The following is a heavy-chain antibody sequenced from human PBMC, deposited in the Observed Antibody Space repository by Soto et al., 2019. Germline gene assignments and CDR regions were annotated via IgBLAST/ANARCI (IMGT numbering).Heavy chain of an antibody. V-gene: IGHV3-23*01. D-gene: IGHD6-6*01. CDR3: AKDPDPTIAASYDY. CDR2: ISGSGTST. CDR1: GFTFNNYA. J-gene: IGHJ4*02. Sequence: EVQLLESGGGLVQPGGSLRLSCAASGFTFNNYAMTWVRQAPGKGLDWVSVISGSGTSTYYADSVKGRFTISRDNSKNTLYLQMNSLRAEDTAVYYCAKDPDPTIAASYDYWGQGTLVTVSS.